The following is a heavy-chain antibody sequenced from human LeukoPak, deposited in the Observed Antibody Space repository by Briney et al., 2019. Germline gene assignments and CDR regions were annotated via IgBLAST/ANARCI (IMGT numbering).Heavy chain of an antibody. V-gene: IGHV3-21*01. Sequence: GGSLRLSCAASGFTFSSYSMNWVRQAPGKGLEWVSSISSSSSYIYYADSVKGRFTISRDNSKNTLYLQMNSLRAEDMAVYYCAKEDTVVTPSYFDYWGQGTLVTVSS. D-gene: IGHD4-23*01. CDR2: ISSSSSYI. CDR1: GFTFSSYS. CDR3: AKEDTVVTPSYFDY. J-gene: IGHJ4*02.